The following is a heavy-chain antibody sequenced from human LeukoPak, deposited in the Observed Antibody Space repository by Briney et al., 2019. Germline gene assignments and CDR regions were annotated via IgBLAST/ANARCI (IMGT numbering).Heavy chain of an antibody. J-gene: IGHJ3*02. CDR2: VNESGGT. D-gene: IGHD5-24*01. CDR1: GGSFSGYH. V-gene: IGHV4-34*01. Sequence: SETLSLTCAVYGGSFSGYHWNWIRQPPGKGPEWIGEVNESGGTNINPSLRSRVILSVDTSMNQFSLKLISVTAADTAVYYCAREPLVTATDAFDIWGQGTMVTVSS. CDR3: AREPLVTATDAFDI.